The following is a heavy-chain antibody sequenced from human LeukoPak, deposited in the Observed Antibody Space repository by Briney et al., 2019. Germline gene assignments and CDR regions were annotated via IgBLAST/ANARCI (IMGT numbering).Heavy chain of an antibody. Sequence: GGSLRLSCAASGFTFSSYAMSWVRQAPGKGLEWVSAISGSGGSTYYADTVKGRFTISRDNSKNTLYPQMNSLRAEDTAVYYCARLCGSGSYWDYWGQGTLVTVSS. D-gene: IGHD3-10*01. J-gene: IGHJ4*02. CDR3: ARLCGSGSYWDY. CDR1: GFTFSSYA. CDR2: ISGSGGST. V-gene: IGHV3-23*01.